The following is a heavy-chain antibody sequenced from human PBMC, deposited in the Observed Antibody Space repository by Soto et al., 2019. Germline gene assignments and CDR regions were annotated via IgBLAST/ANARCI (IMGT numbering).Heavy chain of an antibody. CDR3: ARVSAVVGYGGMGDFDY. CDR1: GGSISSSNW. D-gene: IGHD4-17*01. J-gene: IGHJ4*02. CDR2: IYHRGST. Sequence: SETLSLTCAVSGGSISSSNWWSWVRQPPGKGLEWILEIYHRGSTNYNPSLKSRVTISVDKPKNQFSLKLSSVTAADTAVYYCARVSAVVGYGGMGDFDYWGQGTLVTVSS. V-gene: IGHV4-4*02.